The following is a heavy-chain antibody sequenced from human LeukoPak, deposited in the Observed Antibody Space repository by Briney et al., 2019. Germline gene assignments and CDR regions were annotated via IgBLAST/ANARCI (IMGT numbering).Heavy chain of an antibody. CDR1: GFTFSSYW. V-gene: IGHV3-7*01. Sequence: PGGSLRLSCAASGFTFSSYWMSWVRQAPGKGLEWVANIKQDGSEKYYVDSVKGRFTISRDNAKNSLYLQMNSLRAEDTAVYYCARDLYYYGSGSPTYFDYWGQGTLVTVSS. CDR2: IKQDGSEK. J-gene: IGHJ4*02. D-gene: IGHD3-10*01. CDR3: ARDLYYYGSGSPTYFDY.